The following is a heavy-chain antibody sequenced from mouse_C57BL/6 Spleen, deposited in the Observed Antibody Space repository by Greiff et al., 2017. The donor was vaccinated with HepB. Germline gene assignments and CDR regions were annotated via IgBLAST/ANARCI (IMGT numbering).Heavy chain of an antibody. J-gene: IGHJ2*01. CDR3: ARRYYGSSPVLFDY. CDR2: IYPSDSQT. Sequence: VQLQQSGAELVRPGSSVKLSCKASGYTFTSYWMDWVKQRPGQGLEWIGNIYPSDSQTHYNQKFKDKATLTVDKSSSTAYMQLSSLTSEDSAVYYCARRYYGSSPVLFDYWGQGTTLTVSS. D-gene: IGHD1-1*01. CDR1: GYTFTSYW. V-gene: IGHV1-61*01.